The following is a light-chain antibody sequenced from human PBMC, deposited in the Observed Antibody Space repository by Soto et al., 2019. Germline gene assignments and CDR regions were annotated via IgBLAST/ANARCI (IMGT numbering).Light chain of an antibody. V-gene: IGKV3-20*01. CDR2: GAS. Sequence: ELVLTRSPGTLSLSPGERATLSCRASQSVSSSYLAWYQQKPGQAPRLLIYGASSRATGIPDRFSGSGSGTDFTLTISRLEPEDFAVYYCQQYGSSPPTFGQGTRLEI. J-gene: IGKJ5*01. CDR1: QSVSSSY. CDR3: QQYGSSPPT.